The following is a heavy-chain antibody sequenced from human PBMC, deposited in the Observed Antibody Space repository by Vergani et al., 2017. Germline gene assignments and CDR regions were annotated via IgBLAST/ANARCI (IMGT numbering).Heavy chain of an antibody. J-gene: IGHJ6*03. CDR3: ARHKGQLVPGNYYYYYCMDV. CDR2: IYYSGST. CDR1: GGSIRSTFYY. Sequence: QLQLQESDPGLVKPSETLSLTCTVSGGSIRSTFYYWGWIRQPPGKGLEWIGTIYYSGSTYYNPSLKSRVTISVDTSKNQFSLKLNSVTAADTAVYYCARHKGQLVPGNYYYYYCMDVWGKGTTVTVSS. V-gene: IGHV4-39*01. D-gene: IGHD3-10*01.